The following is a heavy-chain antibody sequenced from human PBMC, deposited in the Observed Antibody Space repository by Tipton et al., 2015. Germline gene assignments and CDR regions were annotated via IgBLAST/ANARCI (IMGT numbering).Heavy chain of an antibody. CDR1: GGSFSGYY. V-gene: IGHV4-34*01. J-gene: IGHJ5*02. CDR3: ATLVDGYSRIP. Sequence: TLSLTCAVYGGSFSGYYWNWIRQPPGKGLEWIGEINHSGSTNYNPSLKGRVTILVDTSKNQFSLKVNSVTAADTAVCYCATLVDGYSRIPWGQGTRVTVSS. D-gene: IGHD5-24*01. CDR2: INHSGST.